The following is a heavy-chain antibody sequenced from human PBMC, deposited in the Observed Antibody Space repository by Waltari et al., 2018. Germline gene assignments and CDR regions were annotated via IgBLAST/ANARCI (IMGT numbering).Heavy chain of an antibody. D-gene: IGHD7-27*01. V-gene: IGHV3-15*01. CDR1: GFRFTPAW. J-gene: IGHJ4*01. Sequence: VFLVESGGGSMKPGDSLRLSCVASGFRFTPAWLTWVRQAPGKGLEWVGRITSQNDGATTDFAASLRGRFSISRDDSQNMVFLQMSSLRIEDTAVYYCTTLDAPWGGWGHGTLVTVSS. CDR3: TTLDAPWGG. CDR2: ITSQNDGATT.